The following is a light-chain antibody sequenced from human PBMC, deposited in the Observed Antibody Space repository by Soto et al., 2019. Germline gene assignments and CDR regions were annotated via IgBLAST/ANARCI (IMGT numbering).Light chain of an antibody. CDR3: QQYNSYPYT. CDR2: DAS. Sequence: DIQMTQSPSTLSASLGDRVTITCRASQSISSWLAWYQQKPGKAPKLLIYDASSLKSGVPSRFSGSGSGTEFTLTISSLQPDDFATYYCQQYNSYPYTFGQGTKLGIK. V-gene: IGKV1-5*01. J-gene: IGKJ2*01. CDR1: QSISSW.